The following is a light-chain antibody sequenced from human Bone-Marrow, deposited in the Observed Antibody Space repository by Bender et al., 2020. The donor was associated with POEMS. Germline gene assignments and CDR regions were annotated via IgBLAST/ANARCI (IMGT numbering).Light chain of an antibody. CDR2: NNS. V-gene: IGLV1-44*01. CDR1: SSKFGSYP. Sequence: QSVLTQPPPASGTPGQRATISCSGSSSKFGSYPVNWYQQLPGAAPKLVIFNNSQRPSGVPDRFSGSNSGTTASLAMRGLLSDDDAYFYCATWDDSLNGWVFGGGTKLTVL. CDR3: ATWDDSLNGWV. J-gene: IGLJ3*02.